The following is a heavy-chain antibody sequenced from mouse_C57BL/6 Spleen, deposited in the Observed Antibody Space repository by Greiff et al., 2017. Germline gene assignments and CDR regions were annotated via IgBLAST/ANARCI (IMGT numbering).Heavy chain of an antibody. D-gene: IGHD2-4*01. CDR1: GFNIKDYY. Sequence: EVQLQESGAELVRPGASVQLSCTASGFNIKDYYMPWVKQRPEQGLEWIGRLDPEDGDTEYAQQLQGQATMTADTSTNTAYLQLSSLTSEDTAVYYCTTYYDYFDDWGQGTTLTVSS. V-gene: IGHV14-1*01. J-gene: IGHJ2*01. CDR3: TTYYDYFDD. CDR2: LDPEDGDT.